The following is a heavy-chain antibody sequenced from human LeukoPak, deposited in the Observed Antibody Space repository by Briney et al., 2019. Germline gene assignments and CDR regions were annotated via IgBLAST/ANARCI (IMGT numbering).Heavy chain of an antibody. CDR2: ISGSGGST. J-gene: IGHJ4*02. CDR3: AKWGLTPVYFDY. V-gene: IGHV3-23*01. CDR1: GFTFSSYA. D-gene: IGHD3-16*01. Sequence: PGGSLRLPCAASGFTFSSYAMSWVRQAPGKGLEWVSAISGSGGSTYYADSVKGRFTISRDNSKNALYLQMNSLRAEDTAVYYCAKWGLTPVYFDYWGQGTLVTVSS.